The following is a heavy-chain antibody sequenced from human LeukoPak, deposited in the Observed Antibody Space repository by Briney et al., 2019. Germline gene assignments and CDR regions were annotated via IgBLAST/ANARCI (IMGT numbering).Heavy chain of an antibody. CDR2: ISSSSSYI. V-gene: IGHV3-21*05. CDR1: GFTFSRYS. Sequence: GGSLRLSCAASGFTFSRYSMNWVRQAPGKGLDWVSYISSSSSYIYYADSVKGRFTISRDNAKNSLYLQMNSLRAEDTAVYYCAATSVVVAATNTSYYYYYMDVWGKGTTVTVSS. J-gene: IGHJ6*03. D-gene: IGHD2-15*01. CDR3: AATSVVVAATNTSYYYYYMDV.